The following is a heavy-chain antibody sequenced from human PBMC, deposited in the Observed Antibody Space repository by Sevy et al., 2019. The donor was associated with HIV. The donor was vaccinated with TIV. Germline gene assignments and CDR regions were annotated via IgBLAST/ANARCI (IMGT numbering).Heavy chain of an antibody. CDR1: GFTFSSYA. CDR3: ATVGVVVPAATPYYYYGMDV. D-gene: IGHD2-2*01. V-gene: IGHV3-30*04. J-gene: IGHJ6*02. Sequence: GGSLRLSCAASGFTFSSYAMHWVRQAPGKGLEWVAVISYDGGNKYYADSVKGRFTISRDNSKNTLYLQMNSLRAEDTAVYYCATVGVVVPAATPYYYYGMDVWGQGTTVTVSS. CDR2: ISYDGGNK.